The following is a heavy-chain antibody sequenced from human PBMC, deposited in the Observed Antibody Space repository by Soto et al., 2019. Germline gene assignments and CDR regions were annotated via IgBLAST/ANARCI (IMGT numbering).Heavy chain of an antibody. D-gene: IGHD6-13*01. CDR2: ISYDGSNK. J-gene: IGHJ5*02. CDR1: GFTFSSYG. CDR3: AKDSSGCWYVHWFDP. Sequence: QVQLVESGGGVVQPGRSLRLSCAASGFTFSSYGMHWVRQAPGKGLEWVAVISYDGSNKYYADSVKGRFTISRDNSKNTLYLQMNSLRAEDTAVYYCAKDSSGCWYVHWFDPWGQGTLVTVSS. V-gene: IGHV3-30*18.